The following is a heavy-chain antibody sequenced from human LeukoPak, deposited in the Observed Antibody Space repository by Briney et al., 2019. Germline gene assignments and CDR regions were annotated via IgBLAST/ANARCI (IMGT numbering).Heavy chain of an antibody. CDR3: ARRSSGSPPYYFDY. CDR1: GFTFSSYG. CDR2: MSYDGNNK. J-gene: IGHJ4*02. Sequence: GGSLRLSCAASGFTFSSYGMHWVRQAPGKGLEWVAVMSYDGNNKYYADSVKGRFTISRDNSKNTLYLQMNSLRAEDTAVYYCARRSSGSPPYYFDYWGQGTLVTVSS. D-gene: IGHD1-26*01. V-gene: IGHV3-30*03.